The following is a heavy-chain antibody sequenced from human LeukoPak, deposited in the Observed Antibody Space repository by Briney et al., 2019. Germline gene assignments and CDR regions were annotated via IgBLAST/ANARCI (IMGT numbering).Heavy chain of an antibody. Sequence: SETLSLTCSVSGASMSAYHWSWIRQPAGKGLERIGRIYSSGRTNYIPSLKSRLTMSVDTSKNQFSLKLNSVTAADTAVYYSARDYSYPDYWGQGTLATVSS. V-gene: IGHV4-4*07. CDR3: ARDYSYPDY. J-gene: IGHJ4*02. CDR1: GASMSAYH. D-gene: IGHD5-18*01. CDR2: IYSSGRT.